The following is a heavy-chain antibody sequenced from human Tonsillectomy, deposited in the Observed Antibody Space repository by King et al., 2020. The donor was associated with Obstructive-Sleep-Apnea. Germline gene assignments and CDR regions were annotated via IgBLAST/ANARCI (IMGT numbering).Heavy chain of an antibody. CDR1: GFTFSSYT. D-gene: IGHD6-19*01. Sequence: VQLVESGGGLVKPGGSLRLSCAASGFTFSSYTMNWVRQAPGKGLEWVSSISSSSSYIYYADLVKGRFTISRDNAKNSLFLQMNSLRAEDTAVYYCARGPHGKKAVAGTADYWGQGTLVTVSS. CDR2: ISSSSSYI. CDR3: ARGPHGKKAVAGTADY. J-gene: IGHJ4*02. V-gene: IGHV3-21*01.